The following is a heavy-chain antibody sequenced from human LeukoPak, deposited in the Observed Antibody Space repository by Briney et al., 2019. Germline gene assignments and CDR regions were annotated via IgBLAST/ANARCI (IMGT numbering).Heavy chain of an antibody. D-gene: IGHD6-13*01. V-gene: IGHV4-30-2*01. J-gene: IGHJ5*02. Sequence: SETLSLTCAVSGGSISSGGYSWSWIRQPPGKGLEWIGYIYHSGSTYYNPSLKSRVTISVDRSKNQFSLKLSSVTAAETAVYYCARSSSWYVGWFDPWGQGTLVTVSS. CDR3: ARSSSWYVGWFDP. CDR1: GGSISSGGYS. CDR2: IYHSGST.